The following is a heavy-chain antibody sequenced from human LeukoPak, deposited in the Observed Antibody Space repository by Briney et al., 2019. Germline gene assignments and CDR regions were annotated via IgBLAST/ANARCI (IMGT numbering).Heavy chain of an antibody. J-gene: IGHJ3*02. CDR1: GGSFSSYY. D-gene: IGHD3-3*01. V-gene: IGHV4-34*01. CDR3: ARGLSDIRFSYAFDI. CDR2: INHSGST. Sequence: PSETLSLTCAVYGGSFSSYYWSWFRQPPGKGLEWIGEINHSGSTNYNPSLKSRVTISVDTSKKQFSLKMSSVTAADTAVYYCARGLSDIRFSYAFDIWGQGTMVTVSS.